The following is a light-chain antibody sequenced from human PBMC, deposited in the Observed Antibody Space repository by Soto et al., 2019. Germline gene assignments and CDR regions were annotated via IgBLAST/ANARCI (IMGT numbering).Light chain of an antibody. Sequence: QPVLTQPPSVSGAPGQRVTISCTGTTSNIGAGYDVHWYQQLPGTAPKLLIYADNNRPSGVPDRFSDSTSGTSASLAITGLQAEDEADYYCQSYDSSLSGYVFGGGTKLTVL. V-gene: IGLV1-40*01. J-gene: IGLJ2*01. CDR2: ADN. CDR1: TSNIGAGYD. CDR3: QSYDSSLSGYV.